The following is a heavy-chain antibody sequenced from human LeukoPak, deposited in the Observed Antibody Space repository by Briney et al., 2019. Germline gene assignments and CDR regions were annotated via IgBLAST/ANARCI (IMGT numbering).Heavy chain of an antibody. CDR3: ARDTGPLSFGDQ. D-gene: IGHD3-10*01. V-gene: IGHV3-7*04. CDR1: GFTFSANW. Sequence: PGGSLRLSCAASGFTFSANWMTWVRQAPGRGLEWVANIKPDGSVKYYLDSVKGRFTISRDNAKNSLYLQMNSLRVEDTAVYHCARDTGPLSFGDQGGQGTLVTVSS. J-gene: IGHJ4*02. CDR2: IKPDGSVK.